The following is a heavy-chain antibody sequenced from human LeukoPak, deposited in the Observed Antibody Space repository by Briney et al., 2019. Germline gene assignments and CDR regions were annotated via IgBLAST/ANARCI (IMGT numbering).Heavy chain of an antibody. CDR3: ARVWGAFSYSYYLYYFDY. J-gene: IGHJ4*02. CDR2: ISSRRAST. V-gene: IGHV3-23*01. CDR1: GFSSNDYV. D-gene: IGHD5-18*01. Sequence: GGSLRLSCAASGFSSNDYVMTWVRQAPGKGLEWVSAISSRRASTYYADSVKSRFTISRDNSKNTLYLQMSSLRADDTATYYCARVWGAFSYSYYLYYFDYWGQGTLVTVSS.